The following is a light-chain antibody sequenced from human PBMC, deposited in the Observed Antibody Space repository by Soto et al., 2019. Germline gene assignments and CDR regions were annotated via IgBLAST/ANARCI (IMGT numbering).Light chain of an antibody. CDR1: QSISTW. J-gene: IGKJ5*01. CDR2: AAS. V-gene: IGKV1-39*01. Sequence: DILMTQSPSFLSASVGDIVTITCRASQSISTWVAWYQQKPGKAPKLLIYAASSLQSGVPSRFSGSGSGTDFTLTISSLQPEDFATYYCQQSYSTSPITFGQGTRLEN. CDR3: QQSYSTSPIT.